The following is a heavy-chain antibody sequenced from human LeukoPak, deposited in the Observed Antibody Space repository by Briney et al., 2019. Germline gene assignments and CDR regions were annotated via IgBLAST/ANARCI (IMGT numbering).Heavy chain of an antibody. V-gene: IGHV3-7*01. Sequence: PGGSLRLSCAASGFTFSSYWMSWVRQAPGKGLEWVANIKQEGSEKYYVDSVKGRFTISRDNAKNSLYLQMNSLRAEDTPVYYCARVKGGYPFDYWGQGTLVTVSS. J-gene: IGHJ4*02. CDR2: IKQEGSEK. CDR3: ARVKGGYPFDY. D-gene: IGHD3-22*01. CDR1: GFTFSSYW.